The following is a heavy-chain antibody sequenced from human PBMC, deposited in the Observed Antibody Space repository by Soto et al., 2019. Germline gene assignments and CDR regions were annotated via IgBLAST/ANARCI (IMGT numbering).Heavy chain of an antibody. Sequence: ASVKVSCKASGYTFTSYGISWVRQAPGQGLEWVGWISAYNGNTNYAQKLQGRVTMTTDTSTSTAYMELRSLRSDDTAVYYCARDIMAEGYCIYCSCGEGGAFDIWGQGTMVTVSS. CDR2: ISAYNGNT. J-gene: IGHJ3*02. V-gene: IGHV1-18*01. CDR3: ARDIMAEGYCIYCSCGEGGAFDI. CDR1: GYTFTSYG. D-gene: IGHD2-15*01.